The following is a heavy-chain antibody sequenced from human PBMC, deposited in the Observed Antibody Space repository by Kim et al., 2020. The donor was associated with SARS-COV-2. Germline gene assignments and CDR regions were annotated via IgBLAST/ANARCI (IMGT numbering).Heavy chain of an antibody. D-gene: IGHD6-13*01. Sequence: GGSLRLSCAASGFTFSSYAMSWVRQAPGKGLEWVSAISGSGGSTYYADSVKGRFTISRDNSKNTLYLQINSLRAEDTAVYYCAKMGGWALRSSWYVDYWGQGTLVTVSS. CDR2: ISGSGGST. CDR3: AKMGGWALRSSWYVDY. V-gene: IGHV3-23*01. J-gene: IGHJ4*02. CDR1: GFTFSSYA.